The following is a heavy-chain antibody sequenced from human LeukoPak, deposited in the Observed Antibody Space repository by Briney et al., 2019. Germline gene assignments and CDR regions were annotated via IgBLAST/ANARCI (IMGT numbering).Heavy chain of an antibody. CDR3: AREAGSYSSSWYPDY. V-gene: IGHV4-30-4*01. D-gene: IGHD6-13*01. CDR1: GGSISSGDYY. CDR2: IYYSGST. J-gene: IGHJ4*02. Sequence: SETLSLTCTVSGGSISSGDYYWSWIRQPPGKGLEWIGYIYYSGSTYYNPSLKSRVTISVDTYKNQFSLKLSSVTAADTAVYYCAREAGSYSSSWYPDYWGQGTLVTVSS.